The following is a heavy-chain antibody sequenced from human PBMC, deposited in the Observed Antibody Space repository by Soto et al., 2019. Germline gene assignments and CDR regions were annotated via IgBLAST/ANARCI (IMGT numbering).Heavy chain of an antibody. J-gene: IGHJ2*01. Sequence: SETLSLTCSVSGGSMSDYYWSWIRQPPGKGLEWIGYIYDTGSTNYNPSLRSRVTISVDTSKNQFSLTLRSVTTADTAMYYCARATVAITARGYWYFDLWGRGTLVTVSS. CDR2: IYDTGST. CDR1: GGSMSDYY. V-gene: IGHV4-59*01. D-gene: IGHD3-22*01. CDR3: ARATVAITARGYWYFDL.